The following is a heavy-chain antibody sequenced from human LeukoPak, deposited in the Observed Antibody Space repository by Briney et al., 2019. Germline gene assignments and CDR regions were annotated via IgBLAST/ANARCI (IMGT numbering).Heavy chain of an antibody. J-gene: IGHJ4*02. V-gene: IGHV3-53*01. CDR3: ARNLPMSF. Sequence: GGSLRLSCAASGFTVSSNYMSWVRQAPGKGLEWVSVIYSDSSTYYADSVKGRFTISRDKSKNTLYLQMNSLRAEDTAMYYCARNLPMSFGGQGTLVTVSS. CDR2: IYSDSST. D-gene: IGHD3-16*01. CDR1: GFTVSSNY.